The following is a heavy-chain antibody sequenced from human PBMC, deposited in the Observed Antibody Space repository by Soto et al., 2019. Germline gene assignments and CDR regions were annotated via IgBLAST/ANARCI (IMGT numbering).Heavy chain of an antibody. Sequence: QVQLVHSGAEVKKPGSSVKVSCKASGGTFSSYTISWVRQAPGQGLEWMGRIIPILGIANYAQKFQGRVTITADKSTSTAYMELSSLRSEDTAVYYCARVGGYSGYDFDYWGQGTLVTVSS. J-gene: IGHJ4*02. CDR2: IIPILGIA. CDR1: GGTFSSYT. V-gene: IGHV1-69*02. D-gene: IGHD5-12*01. CDR3: ARVGGYSGYDFDY.